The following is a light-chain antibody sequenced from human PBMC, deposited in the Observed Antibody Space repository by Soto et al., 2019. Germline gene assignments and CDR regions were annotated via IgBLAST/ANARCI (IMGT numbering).Light chain of an antibody. Sequence: QSVLTQPASVSGSPGQSITISCTGTSSDVGDYNYVSWYQQHPGKAPKLMIFDVSNRPSGVSNRFSGSKSVNTASLTISGLQAENEAEYYCSSYTSSSTYVFGTGTKLTVL. V-gene: IGLV2-14*01. CDR1: SSDVGDYNY. J-gene: IGLJ1*01. CDR2: DVS. CDR3: SSYTSSSTYV.